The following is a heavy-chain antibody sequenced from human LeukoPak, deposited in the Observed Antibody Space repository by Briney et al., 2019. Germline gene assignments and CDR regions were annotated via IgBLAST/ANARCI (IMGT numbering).Heavy chain of an antibody. CDR1: GFTFSTSA. CDR3: AKDLNWGGR. V-gene: IGHV3-23*01. CDR2: ISGSGVT. D-gene: IGHD7-27*01. J-gene: IGHJ4*02. Sequence: GGSLRLSCAASGFTFSTSAMTWVRQAPGKGLEWVSGISGSGVTDYADSVNGRFTISRDNSKNTLYLQMNSLRAEDTAVYYCAKDLNWGGRWGQGALVTVSS.